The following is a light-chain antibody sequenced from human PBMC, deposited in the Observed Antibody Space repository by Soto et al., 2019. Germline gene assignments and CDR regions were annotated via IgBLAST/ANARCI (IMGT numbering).Light chain of an antibody. J-gene: IGLJ2*01. CDR2: ASS. Sequence: QSALTQPASVSGSPGQSITISCTGTSSDVGGYNYVSWYQHHPGKAPRLMIYASSNRPSGVSHRFSGSRSGNTASLTISGLQAEDEADYYCSSYTTSTSFILFGGGTKVTVL. CDR1: SSDVGGYNY. V-gene: IGLV2-14*01. CDR3: SSYTTSTSFIL.